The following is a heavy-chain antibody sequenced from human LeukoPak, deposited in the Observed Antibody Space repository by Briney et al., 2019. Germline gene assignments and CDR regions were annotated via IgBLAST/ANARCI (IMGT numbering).Heavy chain of an antibody. CDR3: ARINGYDSSECFDY. V-gene: IGHV2-70*11. CDR1: GFSLSTSGMC. Sequence: SGPALVKPTQTLTLTCTFSGFSLSTSGMCVSWIRQPPGKALEWLARIDWDDDKYYSTSLKTRLTISKDTSKNQVVLTMTNMDPVDTATYYCARINGYDSSECFDYWGQGTLVTVSS. CDR2: IDWDDDK. J-gene: IGHJ4*02. D-gene: IGHD3-22*01.